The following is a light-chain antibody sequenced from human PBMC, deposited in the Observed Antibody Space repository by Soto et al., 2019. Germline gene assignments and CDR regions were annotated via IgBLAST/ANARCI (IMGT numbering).Light chain of an antibody. J-gene: IGKJ4*01. Sequence: IVLTQSPATLSLSPGERATLSCRASQSVSSYLAWYQQKPGQAPRLLIYDASNRATGVPTRISGSGSGTEFTLTISSLQSEDFAVYYCQQYNSWPLTFGGGTKVDNK. CDR3: QQYNSWPLT. CDR1: QSVSSY. V-gene: IGKV3-11*01. CDR2: DAS.